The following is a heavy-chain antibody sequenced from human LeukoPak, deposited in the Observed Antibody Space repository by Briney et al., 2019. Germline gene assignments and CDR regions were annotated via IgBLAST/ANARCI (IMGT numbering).Heavy chain of an antibody. Sequence: GSLLLSCASSGFTFSDYWMHWVRQAPGKGLVWVSRLNSDGSSTIYADSVKGRFTVSRDNAKNTLYLQMSSLRAEDTAVYYCARGLGGTGDHWGQGTLVTVSS. CDR3: ARGLGGTGDH. CDR1: GFTFSDYW. J-gene: IGHJ4*02. V-gene: IGHV3-74*01. D-gene: IGHD3-10*01. CDR2: LNSDGSST.